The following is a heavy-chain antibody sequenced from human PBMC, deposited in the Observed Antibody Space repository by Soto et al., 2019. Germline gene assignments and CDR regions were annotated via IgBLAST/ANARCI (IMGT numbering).Heavy chain of an antibody. CDR2: INPNSGGT. CDR3: ARGIAAAGNSYWFDP. D-gene: IGHD6-13*01. V-gene: IGHV1-2*04. Sequence: ASVKVSCKASGYTFTGYYMHWVRQAPGQGLKWMGWINPNSGGTNYAQKFQGWVTMTRDTSISTAYMELSRLRSDDTAVYYCARGIAAAGNSYWFDPWGQGTLVTVSS. J-gene: IGHJ5*02. CDR1: GYTFTGYY.